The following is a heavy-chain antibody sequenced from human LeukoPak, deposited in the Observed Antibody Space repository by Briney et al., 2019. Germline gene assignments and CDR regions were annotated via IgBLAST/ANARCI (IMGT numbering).Heavy chain of an antibody. D-gene: IGHD1-26*01. CDR1: GYSSTSYW. Sequence: GESLKISRKGSGYSSTSYWIGWVRQTPGKGLGWMGIIYPGGSDTRYSPSFQCQVTISADKSISTAHLQWSSLKASDTAMYYCARFDGGSYQFDYWGQGTLVTVSS. J-gene: IGHJ4*02. CDR2: IYPGGSDT. CDR3: ARFDGGSYQFDY. V-gene: IGHV5-51*01.